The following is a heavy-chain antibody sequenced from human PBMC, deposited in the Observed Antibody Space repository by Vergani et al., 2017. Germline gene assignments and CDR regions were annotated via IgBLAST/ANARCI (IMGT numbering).Heavy chain of an antibody. CDR3: ARDRGYSSSSPGDV. V-gene: IGHV3-66*02. CDR2: IYSGGST. D-gene: IGHD6-13*01. J-gene: IGHJ6*02. Sequence: VQLQESGPGLVKPSQTLSLTCTVSGGSISSYYMSWVRQAPGKGLEWVSVIYSGGSTYYADSVKGRFTISRDNSKNTLYLQMNSLRAEDTAVYYCARDRGYSSSSPGDVWGQGTTVTVSS. CDR1: GGSISSYY.